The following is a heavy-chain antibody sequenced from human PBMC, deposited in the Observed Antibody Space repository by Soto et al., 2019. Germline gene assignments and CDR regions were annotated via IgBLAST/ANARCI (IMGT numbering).Heavy chain of an antibody. V-gene: IGHV1-69*13. CDR1: GGTFSNYA. D-gene: IGHD3-3*01. CDR3: ARDWIGAGWYFDL. Sequence: SVKVSCKASGGTFSNYAISWVREAPGQGLESMGGIIPIYGAADSAQTFQGRLTITADESTATAHMALNSLSSEDTAVYYCARDWIGAGWYFDLWGRGTLVTVSS. CDR2: IIPIYGAA. J-gene: IGHJ2*01.